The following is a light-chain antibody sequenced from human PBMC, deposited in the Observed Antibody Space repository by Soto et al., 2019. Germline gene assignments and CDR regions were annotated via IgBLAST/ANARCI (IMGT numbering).Light chain of an antibody. CDR1: SSDVGSYNL. V-gene: IGLV2-23*01. J-gene: IGLJ2*01. CDR2: EGS. CDR3: CAYAGSKPEVV. Sequence: QSVLTQPASVSGSPGQSITISCTGTSSDVGSYNLVSWYQQHPGKAPKLMIYEGSKRPSGVSNRFSGSKSGNTASLTISGLQAEDEADYYCCAYAGSKPEVVFGGGTKLTVL.